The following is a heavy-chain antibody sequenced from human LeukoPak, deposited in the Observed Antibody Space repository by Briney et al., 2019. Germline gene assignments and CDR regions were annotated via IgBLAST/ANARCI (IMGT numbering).Heavy chain of an antibody. CDR2: IYFSGTT. CDR3: ARNTGWLQPFDY. V-gene: IGHV4-30-4*01. CDR1: GGSISSGDCY. J-gene: IGHJ4*02. Sequence: SETLSLTCTVSGGSISSGDCYWRWVRQPPGKALEWIGYIYFSGTTYYNPSLKSRITMSVDTSKNQFSLNLSSVTAADTAMYYCARNTGWLQPFDYWGQGTLVTVSS. D-gene: IGHD5-24*01.